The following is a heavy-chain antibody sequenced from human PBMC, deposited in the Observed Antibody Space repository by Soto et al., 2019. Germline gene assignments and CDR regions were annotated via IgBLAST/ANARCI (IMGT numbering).Heavy chain of an antibody. J-gene: IGHJ4*02. Sequence: PSETLSLTCAVYGGSFSGYYWSWIRQPPGKGLEWIGEINHSGSTNYNPSLKSRVTISVDRSKNQFSLKLTSVTAADTAVYYCARDPPGAGPDFDFWGQGTLVTVSS. V-gene: IGHV4-34*01. CDR3: ARDPPGAGPDFDF. D-gene: IGHD1-26*01. CDR1: GGSFSGYY. CDR2: INHSGST.